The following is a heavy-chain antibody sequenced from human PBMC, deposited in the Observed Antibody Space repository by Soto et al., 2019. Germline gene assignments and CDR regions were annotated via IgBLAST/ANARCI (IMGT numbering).Heavy chain of an antibody. D-gene: IGHD6-13*01. CDR1: SGSISSSNW. J-gene: IGHJ5*02. V-gene: IGHV4-4*02. Sequence: QVQLQESGPGLVKPSGTLSLTCAVSSGSISSSNWWSWVRQPPGKGLEWIGEIYHSGSTNYNPSLPRRVPLSVATSTPPFSLQLSSVTAADTAVYYCASRSPNPLRQNNWFDPWGQGTLVTVSS. CDR2: IYHSGST. CDR3: ASRSPNPLRQNNWFDP.